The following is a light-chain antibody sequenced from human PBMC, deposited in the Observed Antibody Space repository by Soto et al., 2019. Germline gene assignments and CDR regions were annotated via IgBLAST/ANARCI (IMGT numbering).Light chain of an antibody. CDR2: EGS. CDR3: CSYAGSSTLV. V-gene: IGLV2-23*01. J-gene: IGLJ1*01. Sequence: QSALTQPASVSGSPGQSITISCTGTSSDVGSYNFVSWYQQHPGKAPKLMIYEGSKRPSGVSNRFSGSKSGNTASLTISGLQAEDEDYYYCCSYAGSSTLVFGTGTKLTVL. CDR1: SSDVGSYNF.